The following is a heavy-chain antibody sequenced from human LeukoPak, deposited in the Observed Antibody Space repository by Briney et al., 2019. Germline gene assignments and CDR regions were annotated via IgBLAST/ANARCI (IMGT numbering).Heavy chain of an antibody. D-gene: IGHD2-2*01. CDR1: GYTFPSYY. V-gene: IGHV1-46*03. CDR3: ARVERYCSSTSCSFDY. Sequence: ASVKVSCKASGYTFPSYYMHRVRQAPGQGLEWRGIINTSGGSTGYAQTFQGRVTMNRDTSTSTVYMELSSLRSEDTAVYYCARVERYCSSTSCSFDYWGQGTLVSVSS. J-gene: IGHJ4*02. CDR2: INTSGGST.